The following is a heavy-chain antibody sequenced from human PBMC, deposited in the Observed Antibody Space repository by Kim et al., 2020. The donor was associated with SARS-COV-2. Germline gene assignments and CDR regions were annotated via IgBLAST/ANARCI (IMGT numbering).Heavy chain of an antibody. D-gene: IGHD2-2*01. V-gene: IGHV4-59*01. J-gene: IGHJ6*03. CDR3: ARVVVVPAAIRARNYYYYMDV. Sequence: SETLSLTCTVSGGSISSYYWSWIRQPPGKGLEWIGYIYYSGSTNYNPSLKSRVTISVDTSKNQFSLKLSSVTAADTAVYYCARVVVVPAAIRARNYYYYMDVWGKGTTVTVSS. CDR1: GGSISSYY. CDR2: IYYSGST.